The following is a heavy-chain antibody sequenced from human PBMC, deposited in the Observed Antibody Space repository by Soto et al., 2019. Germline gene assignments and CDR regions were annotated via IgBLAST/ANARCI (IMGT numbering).Heavy chain of an antibody. V-gene: IGHV5-51*01. J-gene: IGHJ4*02. CDR2: IYPGDSDT. CDR1: GYSFCTYW. D-gene: IGHD3-10*01. Sequence: VESLTISGKGFGYSFCTYWLASVRQMTGIGLEWMGIIYPGDSDTRYSPSFQGQVTISADKSISTVYLQWSSLEASDTAMYYCARGVSYQDYWGQGTQVTVSS. CDR3: ARGVSYQDY.